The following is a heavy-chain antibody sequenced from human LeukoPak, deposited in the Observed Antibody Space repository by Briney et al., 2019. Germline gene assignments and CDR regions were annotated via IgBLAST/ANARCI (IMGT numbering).Heavy chain of an antibody. CDR3: AKGGPEPYSSSWYGSGY. Sequence: GGSLRLPCAASGFTFDDYGMSWVRQAPGKGLEWVSGINWNSGSIGYADSVKGRFTISRDNAKNSLYLQMNSLRAEDTALYYCAKGGPEPYSSSWYGSGYWGQGTLVTVSS. J-gene: IGHJ4*02. CDR2: INWNSGSI. V-gene: IGHV3-20*04. D-gene: IGHD6-13*01. CDR1: GFTFDDYG.